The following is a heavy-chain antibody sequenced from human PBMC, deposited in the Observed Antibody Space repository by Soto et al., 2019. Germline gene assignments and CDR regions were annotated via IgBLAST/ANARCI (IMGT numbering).Heavy chain of an antibody. Sequence: PSETLSLTCTVSGGSISSYYWSWIRQPPGKGLEWIGYIYYSGSTNYNPSLKSRVTISVDTSKNQFSLKLSSVTAADTAVYYCARGYDFWSGTPPFAFDYWGQGTLVTVSS. J-gene: IGHJ4*02. CDR1: GGSISSYY. V-gene: IGHV4-59*01. CDR2: IYYSGST. CDR3: ARGYDFWSGTPPFAFDY. D-gene: IGHD3-3*01.